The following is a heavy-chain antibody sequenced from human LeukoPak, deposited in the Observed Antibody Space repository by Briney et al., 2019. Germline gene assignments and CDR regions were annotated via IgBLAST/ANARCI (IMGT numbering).Heavy chain of an antibody. Sequence: SETLSLTCTVSGGSISSYYWSWIRQPPGKGLEWIGYIYYSGSTNYNPSLKSRVTISVDTSKNQFSLKLSSVTAADTAVYYCASPPPYGDYYEFDYWGQGTLVTVSS. J-gene: IGHJ4*02. D-gene: IGHD4-17*01. CDR2: IYYSGST. CDR1: GGSISSYY. V-gene: IGHV4-59*08. CDR3: ASPPPYGDYYEFDY.